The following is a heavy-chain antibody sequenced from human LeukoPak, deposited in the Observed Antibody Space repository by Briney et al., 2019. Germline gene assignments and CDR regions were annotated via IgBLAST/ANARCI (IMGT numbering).Heavy chain of an antibody. Sequence: PGGSLRLSCAASGFTFSSYAMHWVRQAPGKGLEWVAVISYDGNNKYYADSVKGRFTISRDTSKNTLYLQMNSLRGEDTAVYYCAKIKGGVDMDYGDPGQVFDIWGQGTMVTVSS. CDR3: AKIKGGVDMDYGDPGQVFDI. D-gene: IGHD4-17*01. V-gene: IGHV3-30-3*02. CDR2: ISYDGNNK. CDR1: GFTFSSYA. J-gene: IGHJ3*02.